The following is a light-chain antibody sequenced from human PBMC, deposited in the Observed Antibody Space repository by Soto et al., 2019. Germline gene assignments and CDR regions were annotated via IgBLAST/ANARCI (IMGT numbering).Light chain of an antibody. Sequence: EIVLTQSPCTLSLSPGERATLSCRASQSVSSSYLAWYQQKPGQAPRLLIYGASSRATGIPDRFSGSGSGTEFTLTISNLQSEDFAVYHCQQYDKWPRTFGQGTKVDI. CDR3: QQYDKWPRT. CDR2: GAS. CDR1: QSVSSSY. V-gene: IGKV3-20*01. J-gene: IGKJ1*01.